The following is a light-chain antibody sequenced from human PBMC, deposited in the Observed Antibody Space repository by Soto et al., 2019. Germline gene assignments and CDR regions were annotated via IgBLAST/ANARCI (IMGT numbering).Light chain of an antibody. CDR3: QNCFTVPYT. V-gene: IGKV1-33*01. Sequence: DIQMTQSPSSLSASLGERTTLTCQASQNISNRLNWYHQKPGKAPNLLIYDASNLAAGVPSRFSGSGSGTHFTFTITSLQPEDIGTYYCQNCFTVPYTFGQGTKVDIK. J-gene: IGKJ2*01. CDR1: QNISNR. CDR2: DAS.